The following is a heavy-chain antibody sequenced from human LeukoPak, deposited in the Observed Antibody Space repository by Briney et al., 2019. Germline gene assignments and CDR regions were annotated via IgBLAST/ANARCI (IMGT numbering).Heavy chain of an antibody. V-gene: IGHV1-18*01. CDR3: ARVAARMATIGSGTFDP. CDR2: ISAYNGNT. J-gene: IGHJ5*02. D-gene: IGHD5-24*01. CDR1: GYTFTSYG. Sequence: GASVKVSCKASGYTFTSYGISWVRQAPGQGLEWMGWISAYNGNTNYAQKLQGRVTMTTDTSTSTAYMELRSLRSDDTAVYYCARVAARMATIGSGTFDPWGQGTLVTVSS.